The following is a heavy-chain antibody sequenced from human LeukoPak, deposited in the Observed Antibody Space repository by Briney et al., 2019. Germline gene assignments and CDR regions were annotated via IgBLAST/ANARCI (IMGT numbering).Heavy chain of an antibody. CDR2: ILESGEA. Sequence: GGSLRLSCVGSGVPLNNYKVNWVRQAPGKGLDWVADILESGEAHYADSVRGRFTISRDRAKNSLYLLMTSLRGDDTAVYYCSATGRWGQGTLVAVSS. CDR1: GVPLNNYK. D-gene: IGHD2-15*01. CDR3: SATGR. V-gene: IGHV3-48*04. J-gene: IGHJ4*02.